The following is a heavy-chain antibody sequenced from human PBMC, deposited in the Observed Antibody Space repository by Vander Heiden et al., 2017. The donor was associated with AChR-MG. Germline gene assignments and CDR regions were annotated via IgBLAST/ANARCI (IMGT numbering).Heavy chain of an antibody. CDR2: IYHSGST. D-gene: IGHD6-6*01. Sequence: QVHLQELGPGQVQPSETLSLTCAAPGYSISGGYYWSWIRQPPGKGLEWIGSIYHSGSTYYNPSLKSRVTISVDTSKNQFSLKLSSVTAADTAAYYCASASGNYGMDVWGQGTTVTVSS. CDR3: ASASGNYGMDV. V-gene: IGHV4-38-2*01. J-gene: IGHJ6*02. CDR1: GYSISGGYY.